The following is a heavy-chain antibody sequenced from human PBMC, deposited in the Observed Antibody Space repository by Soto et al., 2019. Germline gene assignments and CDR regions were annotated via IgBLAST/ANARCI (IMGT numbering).Heavy chain of an antibody. Sequence: QVQLVQSGAEVKKPGASVKVSCKASGYTFTSYGISWVRQAPGQGLKWMGWISAYNGNTNYAQKLQGRVTMTTDTSTSTAYMELRSLRSDDTAVYYCARAGYCSSISCYAPLENWFDPWGQGTLVTVSS. CDR2: ISAYNGNT. J-gene: IGHJ5*02. D-gene: IGHD2-2*03. V-gene: IGHV1-18*01. CDR1: GYTFTSYG. CDR3: ARAGYCSSISCYAPLENWFDP.